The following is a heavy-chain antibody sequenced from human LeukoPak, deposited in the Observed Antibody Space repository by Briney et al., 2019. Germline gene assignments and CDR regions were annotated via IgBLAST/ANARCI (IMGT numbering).Heavy chain of an antibody. CDR3: AKDDGNLTPFDY. V-gene: IGHV3-30*18. J-gene: IGHJ4*02. D-gene: IGHD4-23*01. Sequence: GGSLRLSCAASGFTFSSYGMHWVRQAPGKGLEWVAVISYDGSNKYYADSVKGRFTISSDNSRNTLYLQMNSLRAEDTAVYYCAKDDGNLTPFDYWGQGTLVTVSS. CDR2: ISYDGSNK. CDR1: GFTFSSYG.